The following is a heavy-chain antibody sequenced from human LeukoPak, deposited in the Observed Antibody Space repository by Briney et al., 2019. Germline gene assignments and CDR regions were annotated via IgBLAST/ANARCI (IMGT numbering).Heavy chain of an antibody. CDR1: GYTFTSYY. Sequence: ASVKISCKASGYTFTSYYMHWVRQAPGQGFEWMGIINPSGGSTSYAQKFQGRVTMTRDMSTSTVYMELSSLRSEDTAVYYCAREVGIINWFDPWGQGTLVTVSS. D-gene: IGHD2-21*01. CDR3: AREVGIINWFDP. J-gene: IGHJ5*02. CDR2: INPSGGST. V-gene: IGHV1-46*01.